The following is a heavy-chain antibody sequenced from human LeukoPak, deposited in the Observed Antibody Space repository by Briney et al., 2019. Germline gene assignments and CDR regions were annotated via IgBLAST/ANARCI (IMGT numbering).Heavy chain of an antibody. D-gene: IGHD2-15*01. CDR3: AREPPLYCSGGSCHYEGWFDP. CDR1: GYTVTSYA. CDR2: INAGNGNT. V-gene: IGHV1-3*01. J-gene: IGHJ5*02. Sequence: ASVKVSCKASGYTVTSYAMHWVRQAPGQRLEWMGWINAGNGNTKYSQKFQGRVTITRDTSASTAYMELSSLRSEDTAVYYCAREPPLYCSGGSCHYEGWFDPWGQGTLVTVSS.